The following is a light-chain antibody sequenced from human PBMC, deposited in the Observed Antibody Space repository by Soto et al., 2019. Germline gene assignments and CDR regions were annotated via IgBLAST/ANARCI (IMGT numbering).Light chain of an antibody. CDR2: EVN. V-gene: IGLV2-14*03. CDR1: SSDVGGYKY. J-gene: IGLJ1*01. Sequence: QSVLTQPASVSGSPGQSITISCTGTSSDVGGYKYVSWFQQYPGKVPKLIIYEVNDRPSGVSNRFSASKSGNTASLTISGLQAEDEAEYYCSSYTNINTRACVFGTGTKVTVL. CDR3: SSYTNINTRACV.